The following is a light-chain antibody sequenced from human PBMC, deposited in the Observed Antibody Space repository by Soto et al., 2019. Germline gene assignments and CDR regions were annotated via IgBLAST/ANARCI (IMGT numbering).Light chain of an antibody. V-gene: IGKV1-5*03. J-gene: IGKJ1*01. CDR2: KAS. CDR3: QQYNSYSWT. CDR1: QSISSW. Sequence: DIQMTQSPSTLSAFVGDRVTITCRASQSISSWLAWYQQKPGKAPKLLIYKASSLQSGDPSRFSGSGSGTEFTLTISSLQPDDFATYYCQQYNSYSWTFGQGTKVEIK.